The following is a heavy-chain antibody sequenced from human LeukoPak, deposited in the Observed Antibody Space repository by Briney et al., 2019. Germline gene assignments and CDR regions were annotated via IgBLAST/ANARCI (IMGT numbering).Heavy chain of an antibody. V-gene: IGHV3-30-3*01. Sequence: PGGSLRLSCAASGFSFSSIAMYWVRQAPGKGLEWVAVISYDGSNKYYADSVKGRFTISRDNSNNTLYLQMNSLRAEDTAVYYCARRLGRDYLDYWGQGTLITVSS. CDR2: ISYDGSNK. D-gene: IGHD3-16*01. CDR3: ARRLGRDYLDY. CDR1: GFSFSSIA. J-gene: IGHJ4*02.